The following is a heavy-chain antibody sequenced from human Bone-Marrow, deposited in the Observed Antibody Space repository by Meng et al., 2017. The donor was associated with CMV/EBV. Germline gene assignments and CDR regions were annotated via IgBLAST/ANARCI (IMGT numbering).Heavy chain of an antibody. V-gene: IGHV4-39*07. CDR3: ARGGSSGYYHPFDY. D-gene: IGHD3-22*01. CDR2: IYYSGST. J-gene: IGHJ4*02. Sequence: GSLRLSCTVSGGSISSSSYYWGWIRQPPGKGLEWIGSIYYSGSTYYNPSLKSRVTISVDTSKNQFSLKLSSVTAADTAVYYCARGGSSGYYHPFDYWGQGTLVTVSS. CDR1: GGSISSSSYY.